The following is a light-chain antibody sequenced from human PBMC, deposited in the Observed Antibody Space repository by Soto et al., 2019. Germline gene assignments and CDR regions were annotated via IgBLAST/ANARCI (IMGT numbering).Light chain of an antibody. CDR1: QSISDT. CDR3: QQYNNWPWT. Sequence: DIVFTQSPVSLSLSHGERATLSCRASQSISDTLAWYQQKPGQAPRLLIHGASTRAPGFPARFSGSGSGTDFTLTISRLQSEDFAVYYCQQYNNWPWTFGQGTKVDIK. CDR2: GAS. J-gene: IGKJ1*01. V-gene: IGKV3-15*01.